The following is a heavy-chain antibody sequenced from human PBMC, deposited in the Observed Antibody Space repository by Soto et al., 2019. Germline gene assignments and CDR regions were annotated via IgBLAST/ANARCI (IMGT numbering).Heavy chain of an antibody. CDR3: ARGSRPTVVTERLPFDY. D-gene: IGHD4-17*01. Sequence: QVQLVQSGAEVKKPGASVKVSCKASGYTFTSYGISWVRQAPGQGLEWMGWISAYNGNTNYAQKLQGRVTMTTDTSTSTAYMELRSLRSNDTAVYYCARGSRPTVVTERLPFDYWGQGTLVTVSS. V-gene: IGHV1-18*01. J-gene: IGHJ4*02. CDR1: GYTFTSYG. CDR2: ISAYNGNT.